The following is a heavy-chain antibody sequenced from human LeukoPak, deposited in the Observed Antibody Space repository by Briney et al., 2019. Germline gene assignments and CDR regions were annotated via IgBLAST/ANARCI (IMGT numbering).Heavy chain of an antibody. Sequence: SETLSLTCTVSGGSISSSSYYWGWIRQPAGKGLEWIGRIYTSGSTNYNPSLKSRVTMSVDTSKNQFSLKLSSVTAADTAVYYCARDLYGDYFDYWGQGTLVTVSS. D-gene: IGHD4-17*01. CDR1: GGSISSSSYY. J-gene: IGHJ4*02. CDR2: IYTSGST. V-gene: IGHV4-61*02. CDR3: ARDLYGDYFDY.